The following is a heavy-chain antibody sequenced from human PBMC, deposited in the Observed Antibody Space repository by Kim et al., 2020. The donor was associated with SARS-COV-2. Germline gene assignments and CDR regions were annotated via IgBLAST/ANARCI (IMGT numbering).Heavy chain of an antibody. CDR2: IYYNGTT. CDR1: GGSIRDFH. V-gene: IGHV4-59*03. Sequence: SETLSLTCTVSGGSIRDFHWSWIRQPPGRGLEWIGYIYYNGTTEYNPSLKSRVAMSVDTSKNQFSLKLSSVTAADTAVYYCLRARSVAGRNYFDHWGQGT. CDR3: LRARSVAGRNYFDH. J-gene: IGHJ4*02. D-gene: IGHD6-19*01.